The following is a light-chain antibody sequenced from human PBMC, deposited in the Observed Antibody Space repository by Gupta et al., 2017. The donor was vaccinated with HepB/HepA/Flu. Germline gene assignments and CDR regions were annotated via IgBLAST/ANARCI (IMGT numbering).Light chain of an antibody. CDR3: QQDNNYLCT. V-gene: IGKV1-5*03. J-gene: IGKJ2*02. CDR1: QSISSW. CDR2: KAS. Sequence: DIQMTQSPSTLSASVGDRVTITCRASQSISSWLAWYQQKPGKAPKLLIYKASSLESGVPSRFSGSGSGTELTLTISSLQPDDFATYYCQQDNNYLCTFGQGTKMEIK.